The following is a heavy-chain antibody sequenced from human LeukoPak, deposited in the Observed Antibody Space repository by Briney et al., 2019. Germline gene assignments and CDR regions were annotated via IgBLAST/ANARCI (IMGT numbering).Heavy chain of an antibody. CDR3: ARARRSSSWYGKYYYCMDV. CDR1: GGSFSGYY. V-gene: IGHV4-34*01. D-gene: IGHD6-13*01. J-gene: IGHJ6*03. CDR2: INHSGST. Sequence: SETLSLTCAVYGGSFSGYYWSWIRQPPGKGLEWIGEINHSGSTNYNPSLKSRVTISVDTSKNQFSLKLSSVTAADTAVYYCARARRSSSWYGKYYYCMDVWGKGTTVTVSS.